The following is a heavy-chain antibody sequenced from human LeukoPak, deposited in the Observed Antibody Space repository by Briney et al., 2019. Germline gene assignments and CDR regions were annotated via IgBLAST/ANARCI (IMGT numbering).Heavy chain of an antibody. V-gene: IGHV4-34*01. CDR3: ARLDTAQLAY. J-gene: IGHJ4*02. D-gene: IGHD5-18*01. CDR2: INHSGST. CDR1: GGSFSGYY. Sequence: PSETLSLTCAVYGGSFSGYYWSWIRQPPGKGLEWIGEINHSGSTNYNPSLKSRVTISVDTSKNQFSLKLSSVTAADTAVYYCARLDTAQLAYWGQGTLVTVSS.